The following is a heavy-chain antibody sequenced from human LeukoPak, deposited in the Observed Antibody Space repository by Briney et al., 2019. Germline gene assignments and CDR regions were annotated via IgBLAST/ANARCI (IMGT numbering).Heavy chain of an antibody. V-gene: IGHV3-7*01. J-gene: IGHJ4*02. D-gene: IGHD3-16*01. Sequence: GESLTLSCAASGFTFSRSWMTWVRQAPGKGLEWVANIKQDGSEKYYVDSVKGRFTISRDNAKNSLYLQMSSLRAEDTAVYYFASWGGLGRYWGQGTLVTVSS. CDR1: GFTFSRSW. CDR2: IKQDGSEK. CDR3: ASWGGLGRY.